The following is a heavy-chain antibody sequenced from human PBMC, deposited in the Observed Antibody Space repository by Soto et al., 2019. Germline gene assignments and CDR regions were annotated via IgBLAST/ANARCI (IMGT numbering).Heavy chain of an antibody. D-gene: IGHD4-17*01. CDR3: TRSMTTVTTNDY. V-gene: IGHV4-30-2*01. Sequence: SETLSLTCAVSGGSISSGGYSWIWIRQPPGKGLEWIGYIYHSGSTYYNPSLKSRVTISVDRSKNQFSLKLSSVTAADTAVYYCTRSMTTVTTNDYWGQGSLITVSS. CDR2: IYHSGST. J-gene: IGHJ4*02. CDR1: GGSISSGGYS.